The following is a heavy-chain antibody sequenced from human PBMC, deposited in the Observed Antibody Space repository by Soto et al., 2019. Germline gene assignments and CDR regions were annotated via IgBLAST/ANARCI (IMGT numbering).Heavy chain of an antibody. CDR2: IYYSGIT. V-gene: IGHV4-59*08. CDR1: GGSISSYY. CDR3: ARPYGDYVFDY. J-gene: IGHJ4*02. D-gene: IGHD4-17*01. Sequence: SETLSLTCTVSGGSISSYYWSWIRQPPGKGLEWIGYIYYSGITDYNPSLKSRVTISVDTPKNQFSLKLSSVTAADTAVYYCARPYGDYVFDYWGQGTLVTVSS.